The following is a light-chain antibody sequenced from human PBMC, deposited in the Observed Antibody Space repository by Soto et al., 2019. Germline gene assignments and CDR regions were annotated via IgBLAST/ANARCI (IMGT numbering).Light chain of an antibody. CDR3: QQCYSTTWT. J-gene: IGKJ1*01. Sequence: DIQMTQSPSSLSASVGDRGTITCRASQSISSDLNWYQQKPGKAPKLLIYAASSLQSGVPSRFSGSGSGTDFTLTISSLPPEDFAAYYCQQCYSTTWTFGKGTMVEIK. CDR2: AAS. V-gene: IGKV1-39*01. CDR1: QSISSD.